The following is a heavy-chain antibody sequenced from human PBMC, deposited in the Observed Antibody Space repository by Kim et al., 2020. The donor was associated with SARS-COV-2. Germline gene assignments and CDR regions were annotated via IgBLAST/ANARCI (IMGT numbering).Heavy chain of an antibody. J-gene: IGHJ6*02. D-gene: IGHD3-22*01. Sequence: KGRFTISRDKSKNTLYLQMNSLRAEDTAVYYCAKDHYDSSGYYNFWGMDVWGQGTTVTVSS. CDR3: AKDHYDSSGYYNFWGMDV. V-gene: IGHV3-23*01.